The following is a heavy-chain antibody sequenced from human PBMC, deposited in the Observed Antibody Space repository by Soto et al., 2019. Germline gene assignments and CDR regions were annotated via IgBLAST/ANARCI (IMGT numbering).Heavy chain of an antibody. D-gene: IGHD5-18*01. CDR2: INSDGTTI. J-gene: IGHJ4*02. V-gene: IGHV3-74*01. CDR1: GFTFRSYG. CDR3: ARTYGYSYGPLDY. Sequence: EVQLVESGGGLVQPGGSLRLSCAASGFTFRSYGMHWVRQAPGKGPVWVSRINSDGTTIFYADSVKGRFTGSRDNAKNTLYLQMNSLTAADTAVYYCARTYGYSYGPLDYWGRGTLVTVSP.